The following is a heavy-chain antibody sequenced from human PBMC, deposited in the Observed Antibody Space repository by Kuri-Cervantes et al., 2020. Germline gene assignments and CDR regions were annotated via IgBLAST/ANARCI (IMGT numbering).Heavy chain of an antibody. CDR2: INPSGGST. D-gene: IGHD3-16*02. J-gene: IGHJ3*02. CDR1: GYTFTSYY. V-gene: IGHV1-46*01. Sequence: ASVKVSCKASGYTFTSYYMHWVRQAPGQGLEWMEIINPSGGSTSYAQKFQGWVTMTRDTSISTAYMELSRLRSDDTAVYYCARSPMIAFGGVIVTSSRADAFDIWGQGTMVTVSS. CDR3: ARSPMIAFGGVIVTSSRADAFDI.